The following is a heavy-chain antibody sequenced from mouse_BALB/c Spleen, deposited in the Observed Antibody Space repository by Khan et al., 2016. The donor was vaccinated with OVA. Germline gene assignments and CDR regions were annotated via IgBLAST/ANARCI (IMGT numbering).Heavy chain of an antibody. CDR3: ARPPYFSYVRVY. D-gene: IGHD2-10*01. CDR2: INTYTGEP. Sequence: QIQLVQSGPELKKPGETVEISCKASGKTFTNYGMNWVKQAPGKGLKWMGWINTYTGEPTYADDFKGRFAFSLEASASTAYLQINNLKDEDTATYFCARPPYFSYVRVYWGQGTSVTVSS. J-gene: IGHJ4*01. V-gene: IGHV9-3-1*01. CDR1: GKTFTNYG.